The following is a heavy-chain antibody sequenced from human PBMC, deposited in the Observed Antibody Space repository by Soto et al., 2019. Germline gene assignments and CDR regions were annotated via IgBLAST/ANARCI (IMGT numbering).Heavy chain of an antibody. Sequence: SETLSLTCTVSGGSISSSSYYWGWIRQPPGKGLEWIGSIYYSGSTYYNPSLKSRVTISVDTSKNQFSLKLSSVTAADTAVYYCAGPNGAEAWFDPWGQGTLVTVSS. J-gene: IGHJ5*02. CDR2: IYYSGST. D-gene: IGHD1-1*01. CDR3: AGPNGAEAWFDP. V-gene: IGHV4-39*01. CDR1: GGSISSSSYY.